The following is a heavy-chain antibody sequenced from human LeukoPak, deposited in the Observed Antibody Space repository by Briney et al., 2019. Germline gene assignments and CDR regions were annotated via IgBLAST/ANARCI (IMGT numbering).Heavy chain of an antibody. V-gene: IGHV3-9*01. CDR1: GFTFDDYA. D-gene: IGHD1-26*01. Sequence: GRSLRLSCAASGFTFDDYAMHWVRQAPGKGLEWVSGISWNSGSIGYADSVKGRFTISRDNAKNTLYLQMNSLRAEDTAVYYCAREAVRGSGYWGQGTLVTVSS. CDR2: ISWNSGSI. CDR3: AREAVRGSGY. J-gene: IGHJ4*02.